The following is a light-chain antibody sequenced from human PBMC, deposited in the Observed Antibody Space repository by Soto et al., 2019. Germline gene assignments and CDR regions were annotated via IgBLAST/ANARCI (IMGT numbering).Light chain of an antibody. V-gene: IGKV1-5*01. J-gene: IGKJ1*01. Sequence: DIQMTQSPSTLSASVGERVTITCRASQSISSWLAWYQQKPGKAPKLLIYDASSLESGVPSRFSGSGSGTEFTLTISSLQPDDFATYYCQQYNSYSLFGQGTTVDIK. CDR3: QQYNSYSL. CDR2: DAS. CDR1: QSISSW.